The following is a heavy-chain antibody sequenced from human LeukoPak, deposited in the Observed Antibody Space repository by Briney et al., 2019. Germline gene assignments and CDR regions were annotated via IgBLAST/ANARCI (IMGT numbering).Heavy chain of an antibody. D-gene: IGHD6-13*01. CDR1: GFTFSTYW. CDR2: IKLDGRET. J-gene: IGHJ4*02. CDR3: ARGYSSNWDHYYDY. Sequence: PGGSLRLSCAASGFTFSTYWMSWVRQAPGKGLEWVANIKLDGRETYYVDSVKGRFTISRDNAKNSLYLQMNSLRAEDTAVYYCARGYSSNWDHYYDYWGQGTLVTASS. V-gene: IGHV3-7*01.